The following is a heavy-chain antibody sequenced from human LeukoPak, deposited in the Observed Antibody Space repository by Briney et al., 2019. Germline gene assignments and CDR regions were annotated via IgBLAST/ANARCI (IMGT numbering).Heavy chain of an antibody. CDR1: AFTFSRYS. D-gene: IGHD6-19*01. CDR2: ISGSSSYI. J-gene: IGHJ4*02. V-gene: IGHV3-21*01. Sequence: GGSLRLSCAASAFTFSRYSMNWVRQAPGKGLEWVSSISGSSSYIYYAGSVKGRFTISRDNSKNTLYLQMNSLRAEDTAVYYCARILDSAWGELGYWGQGTLVTVSS. CDR3: ARILDSAWGELGY.